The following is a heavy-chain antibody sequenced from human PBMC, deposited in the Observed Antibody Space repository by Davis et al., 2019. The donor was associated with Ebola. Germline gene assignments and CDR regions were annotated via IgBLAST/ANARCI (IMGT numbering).Heavy chain of an antibody. D-gene: IGHD1-14*01. V-gene: IGHV3-13*01. J-gene: IGHJ4*02. Sequence: PGGSLRLSCAASGFTFSSYDMHWVRQATGKGLEWVSAIGTAGDTYYPGSVKGRFTISRDNAKNSLYLQMNSLRAEDTALYYCAKDITGSGMQGVDYWGQGTLVTVSS. CDR1: GFTFSSYD. CDR2: IGTAGDT. CDR3: AKDITGSGMQGVDY.